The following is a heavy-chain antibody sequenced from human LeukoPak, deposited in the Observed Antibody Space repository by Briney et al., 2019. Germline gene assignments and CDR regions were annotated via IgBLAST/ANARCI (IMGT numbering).Heavy chain of an antibody. J-gene: IGHJ4*02. V-gene: IGHV3-48*03. D-gene: IGHD1/OR15-1a*01. CDR3: ARDNAGTIAEGFDY. CDR1: GFTFSSYE. CDR2: ISSSGSTI. Sequence: GGSLRLSCAASGFTFSSYEMNWVRQAPGKELEWVSYISSSGSTIYYADSVKGRFTISRDHAKNSLYLQMNSLRAEDTAVYYCARDNAGTIAEGFDYWGQGTLVTVSS.